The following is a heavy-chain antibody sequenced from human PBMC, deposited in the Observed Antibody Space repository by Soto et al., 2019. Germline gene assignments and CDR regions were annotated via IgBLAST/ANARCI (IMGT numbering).Heavy chain of an antibody. CDR1: GYSFTSYA. D-gene: IGHD6-19*01. V-gene: IGHV1-3*01. Sequence: ASVKVSCKASGYSFTSYAMHWARQAPGQGLACMGWINAGNGNTKYSQKFQGRVTITRDTSASTAYMELSSLRSEDTALYYCARAVAVPADFDYWGQGTLVTVSS. CDR2: INAGNGNT. CDR3: ARAVAVPADFDY. J-gene: IGHJ4*02.